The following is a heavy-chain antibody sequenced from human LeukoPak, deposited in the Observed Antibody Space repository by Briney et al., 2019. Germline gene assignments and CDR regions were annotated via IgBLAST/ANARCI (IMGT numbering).Heavy chain of an antibody. V-gene: IGHV1-69*13. J-gene: IGHJ4*02. CDR1: GGTFSSYA. CDR3: VRDRYAVEMATISPFDY. CDR2: IIPIFGTA. D-gene: IGHD5-24*01. Sequence: SVKVSCKASGGTFSSYAISWVRQAPGQGLEWMGGIIPIFGTANYAQKFQGRVTITADESTSTAYMELSSLRSEDTAVYYCVRDRYAVEMATISPFDYWGQGTLVTVSS.